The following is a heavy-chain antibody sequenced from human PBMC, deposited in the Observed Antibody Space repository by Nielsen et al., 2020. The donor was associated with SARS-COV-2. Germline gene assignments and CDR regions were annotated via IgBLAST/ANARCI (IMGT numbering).Heavy chain of an antibody. CDR2: IHHSGAT. V-gene: IGHV4-61*05. CDR3: ARPPDT. CDR1: GGSISSSSYF. J-gene: IGHJ3*01. Sequence: SETLSLTCTVSGGSISSSSYFWSWIRQPPGKGLEWLGFIHHSGATTYNPSLESRVTMSVDTSKNQFSLKLRSVTAADTAVYYCARPPDTWGQGTMVTVSS.